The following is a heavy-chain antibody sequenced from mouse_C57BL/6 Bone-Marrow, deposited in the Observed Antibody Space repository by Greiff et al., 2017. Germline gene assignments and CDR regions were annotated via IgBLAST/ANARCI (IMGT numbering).Heavy chain of an antibody. Sequence: VQLQQSGAELVRPGASVKLSCTASGFTIKDDYIHWVKQRPEQGLEWIGWIDPEIGDTEYASKFQGKATITSDTSSNTAYLQLSSLTSEDTAVYYYSSFDGNYFDFWGQGTPLTVAA. CDR3: SSFDGNYFDF. D-gene: IGHD2-3*01. V-gene: IGHV14-4*01. CDR1: GFTIKDDY. J-gene: IGHJ2*01. CDR2: IDPEIGDT.